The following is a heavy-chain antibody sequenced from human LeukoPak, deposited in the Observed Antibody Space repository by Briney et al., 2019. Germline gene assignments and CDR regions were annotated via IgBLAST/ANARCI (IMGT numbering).Heavy chain of an antibody. D-gene: IGHD1-1*01. CDR3: AKSPKTGFLFDY. J-gene: IGHJ4*02. Sequence: GGSLRLSCAASGFTVSTNYMSWVRQAPGKGLEWVSVIYGGVNTVYADSVQGRSTISRDNSENTLYLQMNSLRAEDTAVYYCAKSPKTGFLFDYWGKGTLVTVSS. CDR2: IYGGVNT. CDR1: GFTVSTNY. V-gene: IGHV3-66*01.